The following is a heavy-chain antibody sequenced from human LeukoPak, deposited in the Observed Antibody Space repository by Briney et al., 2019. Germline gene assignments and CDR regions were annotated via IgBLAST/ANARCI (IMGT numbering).Heavy chain of an antibody. V-gene: IGHV3-74*01. Sequence: GSLRLSCAASGFTFSRDWMHWVRQTPGQGLVWVSRINSDGSSTSYADSVKGRFTISRDNAKNTLYLQMNSLRAEDTALYYCARVPYYDSGSYYNVWGQGTLVTVSS. CDR2: INSDGSST. J-gene: IGHJ4*02. D-gene: IGHD3-10*01. CDR3: ARVPYYDSGSYYNV. CDR1: GFTFSRDW.